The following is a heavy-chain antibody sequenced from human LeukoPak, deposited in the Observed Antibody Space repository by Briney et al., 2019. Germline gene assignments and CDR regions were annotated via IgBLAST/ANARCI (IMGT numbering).Heavy chain of an antibody. V-gene: IGHV4-39*07. CDR2: IYYSGST. D-gene: IGHD6-13*01. CDR1: GGSISSSSYY. Sequence: SETLSLTCTVSGGSISSSSYYWGWIRQPPGKGLEWIGSIYYSGSTYYNPSLKSRVTISVDTSKNQFSLKLSSVTAADTAVYYCARVVAAAGPSTYYMDVWGKGTTVTVSS. CDR3: ARVVAAAGPSTYYMDV. J-gene: IGHJ6*03.